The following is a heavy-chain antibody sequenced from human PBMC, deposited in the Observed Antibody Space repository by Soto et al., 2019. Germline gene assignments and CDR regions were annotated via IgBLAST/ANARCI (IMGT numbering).Heavy chain of an antibody. D-gene: IGHD3-10*01. CDR3: ARDLDDRWGGARYYYGMDV. J-gene: IGHJ6*02. Sequence: QVQLVQSGAEVKKPGASVKVSCKASGYTFTSDGISWVRQAPGQGLEWMGWISAYNGNTNYAQKLQGRVTMTTDTSTSTAYMELRSLRSDDTAVYYCARDLDDRWGGARYYYGMDVWGQGTTVTVSS. V-gene: IGHV1-18*01. CDR2: ISAYNGNT. CDR1: GYTFTSDG.